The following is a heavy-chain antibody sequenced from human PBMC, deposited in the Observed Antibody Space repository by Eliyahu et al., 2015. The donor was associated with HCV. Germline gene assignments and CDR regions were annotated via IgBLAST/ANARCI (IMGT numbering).Heavy chain of an antibody. CDR2: ISSSSSTI. D-gene: IGHD3-3*01. CDR3: ARDADNLNDFWSGYYFLD. V-gene: IGHV3-48*01. Sequence: EVQLVESGGGLVQPGGSLXLSCAASGFTFSSYXXNWVRQAPGKGLEWVSYISSSSSTIYYADSVKGRFTISRDNAKNSLYLQMNSLRAEDTAVYYCARDADNLNDFWSGYYFLDWGQGTLVTVSS. J-gene: IGHJ4*02. CDR1: GFTFSSYX.